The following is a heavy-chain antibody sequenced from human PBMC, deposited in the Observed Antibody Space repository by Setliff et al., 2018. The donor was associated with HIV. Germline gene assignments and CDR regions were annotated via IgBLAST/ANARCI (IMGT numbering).Heavy chain of an antibody. D-gene: IGHD1-1*01. CDR1: TGSIRTSY. CDR3: AREGLSGWFGP. Sequence: LSLTCTFSTGSIRTSYWSWIRQPPGKGLEWIGSIIYAERANYNPSLRSRVTMSLDTSTSQVSLKLTSVTAADTAVYFCAREGLSGWFGPWGQGSLVTVSS. CDR2: IIYAERA. J-gene: IGHJ5*02. V-gene: IGHV4-59*01.